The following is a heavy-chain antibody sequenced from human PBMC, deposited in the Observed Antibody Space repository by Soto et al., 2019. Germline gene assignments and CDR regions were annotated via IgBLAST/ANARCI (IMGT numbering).Heavy chain of an antibody. Sequence: EVQLLESGGGLVQPGGSLRLSCAASGFTFSSYAMSWVRQAPGKGLEWVSAISGSGGSTYYADSVKGRFTISRDNSKNTLYLQMHSLRAEDMAVYYCAKAGEIFGVVTPFDYWGQGTLVTVSS. CDR3: AKAGEIFGVVTPFDY. CDR2: ISGSGGST. V-gene: IGHV3-23*01. CDR1: GFTFSSYA. D-gene: IGHD3-3*01. J-gene: IGHJ4*02.